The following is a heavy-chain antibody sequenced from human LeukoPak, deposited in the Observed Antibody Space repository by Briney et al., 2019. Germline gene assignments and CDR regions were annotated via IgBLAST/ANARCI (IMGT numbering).Heavy chain of an antibody. CDR3: ARGYQLLLFDY. CDR1: GGSISSGSYY. Sequence: SETLSLTCTLSGGSISSGSYYWSWIRQPAGKGLEWIGRIYTSGSTNYNPSLKSRVTISVDTSKNQFSLKLSSVTAADTAVYYCARGYQLLLFDYWGQGTLVTVSS. CDR2: IYTSGST. J-gene: IGHJ4*02. V-gene: IGHV4-61*02. D-gene: IGHD2-2*01.